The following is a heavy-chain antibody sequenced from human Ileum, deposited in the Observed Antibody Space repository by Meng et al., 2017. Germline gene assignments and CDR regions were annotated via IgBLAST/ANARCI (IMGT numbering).Heavy chain of an antibody. V-gene: IGHV1-18*01. Sequence: QVQLVQSGAEVNKPGASVKVSCKPSGYTFSRYSISWVRQAPGQGLGWMEGISAYIGSKNYAQKFQGRVTMTTDTSTSKAYMELRSLRSDDTAVYYCARERGSGGGDLDDWGQGTLVTVSS. J-gene: IGHJ1*01. CDR1: GYTFSRYS. CDR2: ISAYIGSK. CDR3: ARERGSGGGDLDD. D-gene: IGHD3-16*01.